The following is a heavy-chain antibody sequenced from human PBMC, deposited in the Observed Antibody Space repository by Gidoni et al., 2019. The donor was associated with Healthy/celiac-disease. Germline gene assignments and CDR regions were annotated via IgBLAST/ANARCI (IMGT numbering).Heavy chain of an antibody. V-gene: IGHV1-24*01. CDR1: GYTLPELS. D-gene: IGHD2-2*01. CDR3: ATGRRSTTTKELDY. J-gene: IGHJ4*02. Sequence: QVQLVQSGAEVKKPGAPVKVSCKVPGYTLPELSMHWGRQAPGKGLEWMGGFDPEDGETIYAQKFQGRVTMTEDTSTDTAYMELSSLRSEDTAVYYCATGRRSTTTKELDYWGQGTLVTVSS. CDR2: FDPEDGET.